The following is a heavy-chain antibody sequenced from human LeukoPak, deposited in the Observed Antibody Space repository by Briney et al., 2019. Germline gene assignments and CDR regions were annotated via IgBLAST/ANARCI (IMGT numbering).Heavy chain of an antibody. CDR1: GGSIRNYY. CDR2: IYYSGST. V-gene: IGHV4-59*01. D-gene: IGHD3-22*01. Sequence: NSSETLSLTCTVSGGSIRNYYWSWIRQPPGKGLEWLGYIYYSGSTNYNPSLKSRVTISVDTSKNQFSLKLSSVTAADTAVYYCAATSYYDSSGCFNYWGQGTLVTVSS. J-gene: IGHJ4*02. CDR3: AATSYYDSSGCFNY.